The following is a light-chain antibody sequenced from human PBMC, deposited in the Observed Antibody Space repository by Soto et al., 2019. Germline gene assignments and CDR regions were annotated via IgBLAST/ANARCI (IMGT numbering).Light chain of an antibody. V-gene: IGLV2-23*01. CDR1: SSDVGGSGL. J-gene: IGLJ2*01. Sequence: QSALTQPASVSGSPAQSITISCTGSSSDVGGSGLVSWYQFHPGKAPKLLIFEGFKRPSGVSNRFSGSKSGSTASLTISGLQTQDEADYYCCSYAGRSFWDVVFGGGTKLTVL. CDR2: EGF. CDR3: CSYAGRSFWDVV.